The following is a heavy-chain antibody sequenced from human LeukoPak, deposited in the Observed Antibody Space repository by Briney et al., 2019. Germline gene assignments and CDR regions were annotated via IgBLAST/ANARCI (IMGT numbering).Heavy chain of an antibody. J-gene: IGHJ4*02. Sequence: PTGGSLRLSCAASGLTFTNYAMSWVRQAPGKGLEWVSTITDGGAGTYYADSVKGRFTISRDNSKTTLFLQMNSVRGQDAAVYYCAKQRGGVATGYDFFDYWGQGTLVTVSS. CDR3: AKQRGGVATGYDFFDY. CDR1: GLTFTNYA. CDR2: ITDGGAGT. D-gene: IGHD5-12*01. V-gene: IGHV3-23*01.